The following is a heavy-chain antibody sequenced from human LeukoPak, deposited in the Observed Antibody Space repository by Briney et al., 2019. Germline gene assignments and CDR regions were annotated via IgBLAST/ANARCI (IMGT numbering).Heavy chain of an antibody. Sequence: GGSLRLSCAASGFSFRVLGMYWVRQAPGKGLEWVAFIRYDGSAKFYSGSVRGRFTISRDNSKNTLYLQMNSLRAEDTAVYYCAKDYWGQGTLVTVSS. CDR1: GFSFRVLG. V-gene: IGHV3-30*02. CDR2: IRYDGSAK. J-gene: IGHJ4*02. CDR3: AKDY.